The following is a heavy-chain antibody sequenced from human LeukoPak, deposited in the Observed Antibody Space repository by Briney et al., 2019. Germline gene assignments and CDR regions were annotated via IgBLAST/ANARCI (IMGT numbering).Heavy chain of an antibody. D-gene: IGHD1-26*01. J-gene: IGHJ2*01. CDR2: ISPGGGTT. V-gene: IGHV3-23*01. Sequence: GGSLRLSCAVSGFAFGSEAMSWVRQSPARGLEWVASISPGGGTTYYADYVKGRFTISRDNSKNSLFVQMNSLRAEDTAVYFCAKAVGGDWYFDLWGRGTLVTVSS. CDR3: AKAVGGDWYFDL. CDR1: GFAFGSEA.